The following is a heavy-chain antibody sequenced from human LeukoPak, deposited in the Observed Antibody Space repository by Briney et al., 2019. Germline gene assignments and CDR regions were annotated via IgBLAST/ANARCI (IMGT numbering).Heavy chain of an antibody. CDR3: ARGPDTAMVPFDY. V-gene: IGHV3-66*01. CDR2: IYSGGST. Sequence: PGGSLRLSCAASGFTFSSYEMNWVRQAPGKGLEWVSVIYSGGSTYYADSVKGRFTISRDNSKNTLYLQMNSLRAEDTAVYYCARGPDTAMVPFDYWGQGTLVTVSS. D-gene: IGHD5-18*01. CDR1: GFTFSSYE. J-gene: IGHJ4*02.